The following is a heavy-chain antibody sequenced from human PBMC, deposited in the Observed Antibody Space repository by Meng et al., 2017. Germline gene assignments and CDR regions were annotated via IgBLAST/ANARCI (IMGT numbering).Heavy chain of an antibody. D-gene: IGHD2-21*02. V-gene: IGHV4-34*01. Sequence: QVQLERCGGQRLTHWGTLPLTCACYGGSFSGYNGSWIRQPPGKGLEWIGEINHRGSTNFNPSLKSRVTISVDTSKNQFPLKLSSVTAADTAVYYCARARRAGSVVTAIRNWGQGTLVTVS. CDR1: GGSFSGYN. J-gene: IGHJ1*01. CDR2: INHRGST. CDR3: ARARRAGSVVTAIRN.